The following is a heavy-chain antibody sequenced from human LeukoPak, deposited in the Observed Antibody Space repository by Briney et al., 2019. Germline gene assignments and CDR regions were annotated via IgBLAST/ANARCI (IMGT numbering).Heavy chain of an antibody. CDR1: GFTFSGSA. Sequence: GGSLKLSCAASGFTFSGSAMHWVRQASGKGLEWVGRIRSKANSYATAYAASVKGRFTISRDDSKNTAYLQMNSLKTEDTAVFYCAKEGVDCSRGRCYYGYYYMDVWGKGTTVIVSS. V-gene: IGHV3-73*01. J-gene: IGHJ6*03. CDR3: AKEGVDCSRGRCYYGYYYMDV. CDR2: IRSKANSYAT. D-gene: IGHD2-15*01.